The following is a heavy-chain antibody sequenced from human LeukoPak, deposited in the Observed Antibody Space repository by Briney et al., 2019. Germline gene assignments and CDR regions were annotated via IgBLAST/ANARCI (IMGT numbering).Heavy chain of an antibody. V-gene: IGHV3-23*01. Sequence: PGGSLRLSCAASGFTFSSYGMSWVRQAPGKGLEWVSVISGSGGITYYEDSVKGRFTISRDNFKNTLYLQMNSLRAEDTAVYYCARGLVTTYYFDYWGQGTLVTVSS. D-gene: IGHD3-9*01. CDR3: ARGLVTTYYFDY. CDR1: GFTFSSYG. CDR2: ISGSGGIT. J-gene: IGHJ4*02.